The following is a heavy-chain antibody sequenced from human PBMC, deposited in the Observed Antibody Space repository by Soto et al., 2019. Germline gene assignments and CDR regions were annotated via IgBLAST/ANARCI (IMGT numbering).Heavy chain of an antibody. CDR3: AHYVSTGPAGWFDP. V-gene: IGHV2-5*02. CDR2: IYWDDDK. J-gene: IGHJ5*02. CDR1: GLSLSTSGEA. Sequence: QITLKESGPTLVKPTQTLTLTCTFSGLSLSTSGEAVGWIRQPPGKGLEWLALIYWDDDKRYNPTLKTRLTITKDNSKNQVVLTLTNMAPVDTATYYCAHYVSTGPAGWFDPWGQGILVTVSS. D-gene: IGHD3-9*01.